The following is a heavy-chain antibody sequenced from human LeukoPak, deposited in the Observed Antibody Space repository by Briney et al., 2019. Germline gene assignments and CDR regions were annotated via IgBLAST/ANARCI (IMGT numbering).Heavy chain of an antibody. Sequence: GGSLRLSCAASGFTFSTYSMNWVRQTPGKGLEWISHITGSGSTKYYAASVRGRFTVSRDNAKNSLYLQMNSLRAEDTAVYYCARDNVGAIFDYWGQGTLVTVSS. CDR2: ITGSGSTK. CDR3: ARDNVGAIFDY. J-gene: IGHJ4*02. V-gene: IGHV3-48*04. CDR1: GFTFSTYS. D-gene: IGHD1-26*01.